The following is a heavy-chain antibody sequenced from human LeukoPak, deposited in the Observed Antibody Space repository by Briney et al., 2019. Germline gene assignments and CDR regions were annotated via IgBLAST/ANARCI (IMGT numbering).Heavy chain of an antibody. CDR1: GFTVSSYT. J-gene: IGHJ5*02. CDR3: ARDGGYSRLTWFDP. V-gene: IGHV3-48*02. Sequence: GGSLRLSCAASGFTVSSYTMQWVRQAPGKGLEWVSSISSSSTTYYADSVKGRFTISRDNAENSLYLQMKSLRDEDTAVYYCARDGGYSRLTWFDPWGQGTLVTVSS. CDR2: ISSSSTT. D-gene: IGHD3-10*01.